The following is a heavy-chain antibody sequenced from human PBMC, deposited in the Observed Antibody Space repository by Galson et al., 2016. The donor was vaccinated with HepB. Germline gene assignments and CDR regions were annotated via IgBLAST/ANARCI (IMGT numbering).Heavy chain of an antibody. J-gene: IGHJ6*02. CDR3: ARDRWFGDYIQDV. CDR1: GYTFNSHG. CDR2: ISAYHGKT. V-gene: IGHV1-18*01. Sequence: SVKVSCKASGYTFNSHGINWVRQAPGQGLERMGWISAYHGKTNYEQKLHHRVTMTTDTSTTTAYMEMRSLRSDDTALYFCARDRWFGDYIQDVWGQGSTVTVSS. D-gene: IGHD3-10*01.